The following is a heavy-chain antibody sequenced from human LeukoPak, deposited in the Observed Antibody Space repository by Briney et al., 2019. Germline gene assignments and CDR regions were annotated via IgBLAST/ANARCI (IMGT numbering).Heavy chain of an antibody. J-gene: IGHJ6*02. CDR3: ARGLYYYYYGMDV. Sequence: GGSLPLSCAASGFPFSSYSMNWGRQAPGKGLGGVSYISSSSRTIYYAVTVKGRLTISRATAQNSLYLQRNSLRDEDTTAYSCARGLYYYYYGMDVWGQGNTVTVSS. V-gene: IGHV3-48*02. CDR1: GFPFSSYS. CDR2: ISSSSRTI.